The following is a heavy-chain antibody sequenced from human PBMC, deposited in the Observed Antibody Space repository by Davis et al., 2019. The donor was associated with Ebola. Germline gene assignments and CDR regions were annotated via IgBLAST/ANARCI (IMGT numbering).Heavy chain of an antibody. Sequence: GGSLRLSCAASGFSFRIYWMSWVRQAPGRGLEWVATVNQDGSQTYYVAFVKGRFTMSRDDAKNSLYLQMNNLRVDDTAVYYCATDAWAGFDPWGQGTLVTVSS. V-gene: IGHV3-7*03. D-gene: IGHD1-26*01. CDR1: GFSFRIYW. CDR2: VNQDGSQT. CDR3: ATDAWAGFDP. J-gene: IGHJ5*02.